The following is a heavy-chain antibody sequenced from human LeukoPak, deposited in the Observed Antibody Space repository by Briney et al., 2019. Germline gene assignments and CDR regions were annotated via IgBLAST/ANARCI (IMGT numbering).Heavy chain of an antibody. CDR2: IYPGDSDT. CDR1: GYSFTSYW. V-gene: IGHV5-51*01. CDR3: ARLAQKISSSSSDY. Sequence: GESLKISCKGSGYSFTSYWIAWVRQLPGKGLEWMGIIYPGDSDTRYSPSFQGQVTTSADKSISTAYLQWSSLKASDTAMYYCARLAQKISSSSSDYWGQGTLVTVSS. D-gene: IGHD6-6*01. J-gene: IGHJ4*02.